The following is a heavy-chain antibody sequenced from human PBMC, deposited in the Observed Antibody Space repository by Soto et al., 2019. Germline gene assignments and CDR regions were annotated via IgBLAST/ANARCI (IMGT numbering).Heavy chain of an antibody. CDR3: ARVVAYYDILTGYYEYYFDY. CDR2: IYYSGST. CDR1: GGSISSYY. Sequence: TSETLSLTCTVSGGSISSYYWSWIRQPPGKGLEWIGYIYYSGSTNYNPSLKSRVTISVDTSKNQFSLKLSSVTAADTAVYYCARVVAYYDILTGYYEYYFDYWGQGTLVTVSS. J-gene: IGHJ4*02. D-gene: IGHD3-9*01. V-gene: IGHV4-59*01.